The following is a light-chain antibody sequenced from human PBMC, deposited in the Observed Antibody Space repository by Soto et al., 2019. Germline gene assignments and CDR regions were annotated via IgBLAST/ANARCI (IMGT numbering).Light chain of an antibody. J-gene: IGLJ1*01. CDR1: SSDVGSSNL. CDR2: EVS. Sequence: QSALTQPASVSGSPGQSITFSCTGTSSDVGSSNLVSWYQQHSGKAPKLLIYEVSKRPSGVSNRFSGSKSGNTASLTISGLQAEDEADYYCCSYAGSSTDVFGTGTKLTVL. CDR3: CSYAGSSTDV. V-gene: IGLV2-23*02.